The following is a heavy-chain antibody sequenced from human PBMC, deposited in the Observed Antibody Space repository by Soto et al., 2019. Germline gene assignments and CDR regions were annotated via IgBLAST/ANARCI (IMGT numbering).Heavy chain of an antibody. CDR3: VRGGKYRLHETYYFDF. CDR2: IYHSGST. V-gene: IGHV4-30-2*01. J-gene: IGHJ4*02. Sequence: SETLSLTCAVSGGSISSGGYSWSWIRQQPGKGLEWIGYIYHSGSTYYNPSLKSRVTISVDRSKNQFSLKLSSVTGADTAVYYCVRGGKYRLHETYYFDFWGQGTLVTAPQ. CDR1: GGSISSGGYS. D-gene: IGHD4-4*01.